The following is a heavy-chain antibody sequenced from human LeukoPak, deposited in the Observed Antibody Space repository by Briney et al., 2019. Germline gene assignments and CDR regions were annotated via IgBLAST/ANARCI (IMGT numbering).Heavy chain of an antibody. V-gene: IGHV3-74*01. D-gene: IGHD4-23*01. CDR1: GFTFSSYG. CDR3: ATDYGGNSESDAFDI. Sequence: GGSLRLSCAASGFTFSSYGMHWVRQAPGKGLVWVSRINSDGSSTSYADSVKGRFTISRDNAKNTLYLQMNSLRAEDTAVYYCATDYGGNSESDAFDIWGQGTMVTVSS. CDR2: INSDGSST. J-gene: IGHJ3*02.